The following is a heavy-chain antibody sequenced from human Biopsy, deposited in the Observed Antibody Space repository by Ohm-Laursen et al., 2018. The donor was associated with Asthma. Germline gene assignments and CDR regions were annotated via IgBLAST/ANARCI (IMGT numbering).Heavy chain of an antibody. Sequence: SSVKVSCKASGGMFGNYAISWVRQAPGLGLEWMGGISPIFGSSNYAQRFQGRVTITADIFTRTAYMELSSLRSDDTAVYYCARGSKIGRPRLVFNWVRTDYYYSLDVWGQGTTVTVSS. CDR3: ARGSKIGRPRLVFNWVRTDYYYSLDV. CDR2: ISPIFGSS. V-gene: IGHV1-69*06. D-gene: IGHD7-27*01. J-gene: IGHJ6*02. CDR1: GGMFGNYA.